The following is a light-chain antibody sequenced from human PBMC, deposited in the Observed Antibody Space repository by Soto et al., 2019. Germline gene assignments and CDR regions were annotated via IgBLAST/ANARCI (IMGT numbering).Light chain of an antibody. CDR3: QQYGSSGT. Sequence: EIVLTQSPGTLSLSPGERVALSCRASQSVSNNYLAWYQQKPGQAPRLLIYGASSRATGIPDRFSGSGSGTDFTLTISRLEPEDFAVYYCQQYGSSGTFGQGTKVDIK. J-gene: IGKJ1*01. CDR2: GAS. V-gene: IGKV3-20*01. CDR1: QSVSNNY.